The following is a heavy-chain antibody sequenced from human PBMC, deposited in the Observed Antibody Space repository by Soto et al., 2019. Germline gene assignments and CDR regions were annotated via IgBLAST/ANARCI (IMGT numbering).Heavy chain of an antibody. D-gene: IGHD3-9*01. Sequence: SETLSLTCDVLGDSIDSRHWWSWVRQPPGKGLEWIAEIYDSGSANYNPSLKSRATISIDKSKNHFSLKLTSVTAADTAVFYCARLILTGYYLPDYYYGMDVWGQGTTVTVSS. V-gene: IGHV4-4*02. CDR1: GDSIDSRHW. CDR3: ARLILTGYYLPDYYYGMDV. J-gene: IGHJ6*02. CDR2: IYDSGSA.